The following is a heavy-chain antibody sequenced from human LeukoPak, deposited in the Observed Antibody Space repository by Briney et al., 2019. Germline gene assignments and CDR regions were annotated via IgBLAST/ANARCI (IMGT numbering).Heavy chain of an antibody. CDR1: GGSINNYY. J-gene: IGHJ4*02. CDR3: ARVPHSVTLGAIFLHYFDY. Sequence: SETLSLTCSVSGGSINNYYWSWIRQPAGKGLEWIGRICTSGSTNYNPSLKSRVTMSLDTSKNQFSLKLTSVTAADTALYYCARVPHSVTLGAIFLHYFDYWGLGTLVTVSS. CDR2: ICTSGST. D-gene: IGHD3-3*02. V-gene: IGHV4-4*07.